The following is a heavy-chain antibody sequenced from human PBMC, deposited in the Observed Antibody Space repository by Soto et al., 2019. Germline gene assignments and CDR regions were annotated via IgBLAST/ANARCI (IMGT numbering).Heavy chain of an antibody. D-gene: IGHD6-13*01. CDR1: GYTFTAYY. Sequence: QVQMVQSGAEVKRPGASVKVSCKTSGYTFTAYYMHWVRQAPGQGLAWMGWINTETGGPNYARKFQCRVTMARATSISTIDMELSNLKSDDTAVDYCGRARQQLAPVPDYWGQGTLVTVSS. J-gene: IGHJ4*02. CDR3: GRARQQLAPVPDY. V-gene: IGHV1-2*02. CDR2: INTETGGP.